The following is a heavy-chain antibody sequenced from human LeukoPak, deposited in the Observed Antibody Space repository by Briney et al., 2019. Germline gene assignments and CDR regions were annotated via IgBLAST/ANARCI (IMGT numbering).Heavy chain of an antibody. CDR3: ARAITFGGVIADDAFDI. CDR1: GGSISSYY. J-gene: IGHJ3*02. Sequence: SETLSLTCTVSGGSISSYYWSWIRQPAGKGLEWIGRIYTSGSTNYNPSLKSRVTMSVDTSKNQFSLKLSSVTAADTAVYYCARAITFGGVIADDAFDIWGQGTMVTASS. D-gene: IGHD3-16*02. CDR2: IYTSGST. V-gene: IGHV4-4*07.